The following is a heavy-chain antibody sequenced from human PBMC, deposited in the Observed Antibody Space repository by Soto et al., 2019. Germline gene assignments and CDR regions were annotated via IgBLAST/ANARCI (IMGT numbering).Heavy chain of an antibody. J-gene: IGHJ6*02. V-gene: IGHV1-18*01. CDR2: ISAYNGNT. CDR3: ARDSPGYCSSTSCYPDI. Sequence: ASVKVSCKASGYTFTSYGISWVRQAPGQGLEWMGWISAYNGNTNYAQKLQGRVTMTTDTSTSTAYMELRSLRSDDTAVYYCARDSPGYCSSTSCYPDIWGQGTTVTVSS. CDR1: GYTFTSYG. D-gene: IGHD2-2*01.